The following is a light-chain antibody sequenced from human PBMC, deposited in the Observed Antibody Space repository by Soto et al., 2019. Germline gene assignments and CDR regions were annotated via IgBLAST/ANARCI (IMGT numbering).Light chain of an antibody. CDR3: QQYGSSPVS. V-gene: IGKV3-20*01. Sequence: VLTQSPATLSVSPGERATLSCRASHGISSHLAWYQQNPGQPPRLLIYGASSRATGVPARFSGSGSGTDFTLTISRLEPEDFALYYCQQYGSSPVSFGQGTRLEI. CDR2: GAS. CDR1: HGISSH. J-gene: IGKJ5*01.